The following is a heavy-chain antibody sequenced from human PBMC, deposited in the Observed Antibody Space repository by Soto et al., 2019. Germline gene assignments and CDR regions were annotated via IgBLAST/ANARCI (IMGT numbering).Heavy chain of an antibody. CDR2: INHSGST. CDR3: AADIVVVPAEDAFDI. D-gene: IGHD2-2*01. Sequence: SETLSLTCAVYGGSFSGYYWSWIRQPPGKGLEWIGEINHSGSTNYNPSLKSRVTISVDTSKNQFSLKLSSVTAADTAVYYCAADIVVVPAEDAFDIWGQGTMVTVSS. V-gene: IGHV4-34*01. J-gene: IGHJ3*02. CDR1: GGSFSGYY.